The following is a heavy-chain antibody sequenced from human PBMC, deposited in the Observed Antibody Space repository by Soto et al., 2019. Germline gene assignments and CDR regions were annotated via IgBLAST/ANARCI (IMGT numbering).Heavy chain of an antibody. Sequence: SETLSLTCAVSSFSISSGHYWGWVRQPPGKGLEWIGSIYHSGTTNYSPSLKSRVTISIDTSKNQFSLTLRSVTAADAAVYYCASCVSTACHRPWGLQFFDLWGQGSLVTVSS. D-gene: IGHD4-4*01. CDR2: IYHSGTT. CDR1: SFSISSGHY. CDR3: ASCVSTACHRPWGLQFFDL. V-gene: IGHV4-38-2*01. J-gene: IGHJ4*02.